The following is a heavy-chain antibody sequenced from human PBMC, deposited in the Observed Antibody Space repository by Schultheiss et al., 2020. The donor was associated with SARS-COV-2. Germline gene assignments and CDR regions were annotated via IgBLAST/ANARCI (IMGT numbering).Heavy chain of an antibody. CDR1: GGSISSSSYY. D-gene: IGHD4-17*01. V-gene: IGHV4-39*07. J-gene: IGHJ3*02. CDR3: ARAYGDYTWRHAFDI. CDR2: IYTSGST. Sequence: SETLSLTCTVSGGSISSSSYYWGWIRQPPGKGLEWIGSIYTSGSTNYNPSLKSRVTMSVDTSKNQFSLKLSSVTAADTAVYYCARAYGDYTWRHAFDIWGQGTMVTVSS.